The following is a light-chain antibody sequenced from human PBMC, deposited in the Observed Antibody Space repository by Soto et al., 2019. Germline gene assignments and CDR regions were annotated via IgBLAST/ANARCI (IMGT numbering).Light chain of an antibody. CDR1: QSVTSNS. V-gene: IGKV3-20*01. CDR3: QQYGSSSWT. J-gene: IGKJ1*01. Sequence: EIVLTQSPGTLSLSPGERATLSCRASQSVTSNSLAWFQQIPGQAPRLLIYGASTRATGIPARFSGSGSGTEFTLTISSLQSEDFAVYYCQQYGSSSWTFGQGTKVDIK. CDR2: GAS.